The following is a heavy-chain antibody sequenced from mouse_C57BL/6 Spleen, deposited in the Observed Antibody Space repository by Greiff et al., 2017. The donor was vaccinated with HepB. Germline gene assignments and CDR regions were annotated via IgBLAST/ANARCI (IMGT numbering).Heavy chain of an antibody. V-gene: IGHV1-82*01. D-gene: IGHD1-1*01. CDR1: GYAFSSSW. J-gene: IGHJ3*01. Sequence: QVQLQQSGPELVKPGASVKISCKASGYAFSSSWMNWVKQRPGKGLEWIGRIYPGDGDTNYNGKFKGKATLTADKSSSTAYMQLSSLTSEDSAVYFCARQTTVEDWFAYWGQGTLVTVSA. CDR2: IYPGDGDT. CDR3: ARQTTVEDWFAY.